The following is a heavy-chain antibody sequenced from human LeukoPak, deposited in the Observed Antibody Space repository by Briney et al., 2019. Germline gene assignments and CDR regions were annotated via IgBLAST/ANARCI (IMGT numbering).Heavy chain of an antibody. Sequence: SETLSLTCIVSGDSISSTSYYWAWIRQPPGKGLEWIGMIFYSGSAYYTPSLRGRVTLSVDTSRNQFSLNLISVTAADTGVYSCARQQSDTSLFDPWGQGTLVTVSS. J-gene: IGHJ5*02. CDR3: ARQQSDTSLFDP. D-gene: IGHD2-21*02. CDR1: GDSISSTSYY. CDR2: IFYSGSA. V-gene: IGHV4-39*01.